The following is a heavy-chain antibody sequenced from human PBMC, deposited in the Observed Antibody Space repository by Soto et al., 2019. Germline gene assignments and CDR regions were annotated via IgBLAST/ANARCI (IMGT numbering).Heavy chain of an antibody. V-gene: IGHV1-3*01. CDR3: ARDTGSPLRVQPGIFEY. CDR1: GYAFTSYT. CDR2: INADNGDS. D-gene: IGHD1-1*01. J-gene: IGHJ4*01. Sequence: QVKLVQAGAEVKKPGASVKVSCNPSGYAFTSYTMHWVRQAPGQGLEWMGWINADNGDSKYSQKFQGRVTITRDTSASIAYMELSSLRSEDTAVYYCARDTGSPLRVQPGIFEYWGQGTLVTVSS.